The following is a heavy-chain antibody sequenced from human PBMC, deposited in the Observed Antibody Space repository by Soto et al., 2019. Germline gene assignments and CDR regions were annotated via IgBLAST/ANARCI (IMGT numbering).Heavy chain of an antibody. J-gene: IGHJ5*02. Sequence: GGSLRLSCAASGFTFSDYDRSWIRQAPGKGLEWVSYISSSGSTIYYADSVKGRFTISRDNAKNSLYLQMNSLRAEDTAVYYCARRGIENWFDPWGQGTLLTVSS. V-gene: IGHV3-11*01. D-gene: IGHD2-21*01. CDR2: ISSSGSTI. CDR3: ARRGIENWFDP. CDR1: GFTFSDYD.